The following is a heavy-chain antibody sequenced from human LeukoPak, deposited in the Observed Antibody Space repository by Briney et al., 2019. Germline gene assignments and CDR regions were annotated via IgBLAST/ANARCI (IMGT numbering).Heavy chain of an antibody. D-gene: IGHD6-19*01. CDR2: IRYDGSNK. CDR1: GFTFSSYG. V-gene: IGHV3-30*02. Sequence: GGSLRLSCAASGFTFSSYGMHWVRQAPGKGLEWVAFIRYDGSNKYYADSVKGRFTISRDNAKNSLYLQMNSLRAEDTAVYYCARDRPAVVEYYFDYWGQGTLVTVSS. CDR3: ARDRPAVVEYYFDY. J-gene: IGHJ4*02.